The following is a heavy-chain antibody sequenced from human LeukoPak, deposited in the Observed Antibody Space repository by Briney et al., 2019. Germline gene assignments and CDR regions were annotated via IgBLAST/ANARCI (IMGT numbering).Heavy chain of an antibody. CDR2: ISDSGGST. V-gene: IGHV3-23*01. Sequence: TGGSLRLSRAASGFTFTSYDMSWVRQAPGKGLEWVSGISDSGGSTYYADSVKGRFTISRDNSKNTLYLQMNSLRAEDTAIYYCAKDRLSFDYWGQGTLVTVSS. J-gene: IGHJ4*02. D-gene: IGHD2/OR15-2a*01. CDR3: AKDRLSFDY. CDR1: GFTFTSYD.